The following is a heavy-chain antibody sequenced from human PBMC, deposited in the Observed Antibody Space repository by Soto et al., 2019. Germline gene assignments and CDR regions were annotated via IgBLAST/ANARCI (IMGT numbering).Heavy chain of an antibody. CDR3: ARDRRIMITFGGAGPYFDY. J-gene: IGHJ4*02. Sequence: SVKVSCKASGGTFSSYAISWVRQAPGQGLEWMGGIIPIFGTANYAQKFQGRVTITADESTSTAYMELSSLRSEDTAVYYCARDRRIMITFGGAGPYFDYWGQGTLVTVSS. CDR2: IIPIFGTA. D-gene: IGHD3-16*01. CDR1: GGTFSSYA. V-gene: IGHV1-69*13.